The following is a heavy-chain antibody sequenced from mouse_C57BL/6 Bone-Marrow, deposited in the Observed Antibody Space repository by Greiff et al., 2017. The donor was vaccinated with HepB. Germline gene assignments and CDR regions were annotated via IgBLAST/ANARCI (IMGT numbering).Heavy chain of an antibody. Sequence: VQRVESGPGLVAPSQSLSITCTVSGFSLTSYGVDWVRQSPGKGLEWLGVIWGVGSTNYNSALKSRLSISKDNSKSQVFLKMNSLQTDDTAMYYCARASRWLLFAYWGQGTLVTVSA. CDR3: ARASRWLLFAY. CDR2: IWGVGST. J-gene: IGHJ3*01. CDR1: GFSLTSYG. D-gene: IGHD2-3*01. V-gene: IGHV2-6*01.